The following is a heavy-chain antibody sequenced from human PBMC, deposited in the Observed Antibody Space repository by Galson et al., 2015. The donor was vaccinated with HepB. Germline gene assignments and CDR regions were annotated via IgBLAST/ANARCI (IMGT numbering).Heavy chain of an antibody. V-gene: IGHV6-1*01. J-gene: IGHJ6*02. CDR3: VRQCSSGWTWYYGMDV. CDR1: GDSVSSNSAA. D-gene: IGHD6-19*01. Sequence: CAISGDSVSSNSAAWHWIRQSPSRGLEWLGRTYYRSKWHNDYEVSMKSRITINPDTSKNQVSLQLNSVTPDDTAVYYCVRQCSSGWTWYYGMDVWGQGTTVTVSS. CDR2: TYYRSKWHN.